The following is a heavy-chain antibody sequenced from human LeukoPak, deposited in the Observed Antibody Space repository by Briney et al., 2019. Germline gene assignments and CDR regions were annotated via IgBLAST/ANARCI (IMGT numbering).Heavy chain of an antibody. CDR2: ISSGNGAI. CDR3: ARSYYYASGSWAFDI. CDR1: GFTFNTYS. J-gene: IGHJ3*02. Sequence: GGSLRLSCAASGFTFNTYSMNWVRQAPGKGLEWVSYISSGNGAIYYADSVKGRFTISRDNAKNSLYLQMNSLRAEDTAVYYCARSYYYASGSWAFDIWGQGTMVTVSS. V-gene: IGHV3-48*04. D-gene: IGHD3-10*01.